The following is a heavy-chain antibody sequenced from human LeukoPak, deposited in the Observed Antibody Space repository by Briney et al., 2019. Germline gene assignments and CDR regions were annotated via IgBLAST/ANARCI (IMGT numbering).Heavy chain of an antibody. CDR1: GGTFSSYA. V-gene: IGHV1-69*13. J-gene: IGHJ4*02. CDR3: ARGGWLQFLYYFDY. D-gene: IGHD5-24*01. Sequence: ASVKVSFKASGGTFSSYAISWVRQAPGQGLEWIGGIIPIFGTANYAQKFQGRVTITADESTSTAYMELSSLRSEDTAVYYCARGGWLQFLYYFDYWGQGTLVTVSS. CDR2: IIPIFGTA.